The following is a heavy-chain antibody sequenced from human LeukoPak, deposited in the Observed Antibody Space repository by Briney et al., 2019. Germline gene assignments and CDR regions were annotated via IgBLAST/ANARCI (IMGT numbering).Heavy chain of an antibody. J-gene: IGHJ5*02. V-gene: IGHV3-23*01. Sequence: GGSLRLSCAASEFTFINYAMGWARQAPGEGLGWVSAISISGAVTSYANSVRGRFTISRDNSKNTVYLQMNSLPAEDTAIYYCARNRHDSARLPFDPWGQETLVTVSS. CDR3: ARNRHDSARLPFDP. D-gene: IGHD3-22*01. CDR1: EFTFINYA. CDR2: ISISGAVT.